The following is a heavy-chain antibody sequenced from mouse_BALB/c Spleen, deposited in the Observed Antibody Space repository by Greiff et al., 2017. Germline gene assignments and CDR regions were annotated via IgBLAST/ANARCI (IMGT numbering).Heavy chain of an antibody. CDR3: ARITTVVPYWYFDV. Sequence: EVKVVESGGGLVQPGGSRKLSCAASGFTFSSFGMHWVRQAPEKGLEWVAYISSGSSTIYYADTVKGRFTISRDNPKNTLFLQMTSLRSEDTAMYYCARITTVVPYWYFDVWGAGTTVTVSS. V-gene: IGHV5-17*02. CDR1: GFTFSSFG. J-gene: IGHJ1*01. D-gene: IGHD1-1*01. CDR2: ISSGSSTI.